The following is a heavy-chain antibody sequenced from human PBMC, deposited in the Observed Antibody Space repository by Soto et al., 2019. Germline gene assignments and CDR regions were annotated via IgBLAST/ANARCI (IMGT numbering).Heavy chain of an antibody. CDR2: INPSGGST. D-gene: IGHD3-10*01. V-gene: IGHV1-46*01. CDR3: AREPMVRGVISPDYYYYGMDV. Sequence: ASVKVSCKASGYTFTSYYMHWVRQAPGQGLEWMGIINPSGGSTSHAQKFQGRVTMTRDTSTSTVYMELSSLRSEDTAVYYCAREPMVRGVISPDYYYYGMDVWGQGTTVTVSS. J-gene: IGHJ6*02. CDR1: GYTFTSYY.